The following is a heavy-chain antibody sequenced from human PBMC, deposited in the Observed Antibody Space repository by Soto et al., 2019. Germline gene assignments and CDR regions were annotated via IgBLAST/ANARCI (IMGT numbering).Heavy chain of an antibody. CDR3: ARDSNFSLQSGGPATYYFYFGMDV. Sequence: SVKVSCKASGDTFSTHAIIGVRQAPGQWFEWMGGIIPVSATAPYAQKSPGRVTFTADELTNTVYMGMSSGRCEDTDVYYCARDSNFSLQSGGPATYYFYFGMDVWGQETTVRVSS. J-gene: IGHJ6*02. CDR2: IIPVSATA. D-gene: IGHD4-4*01. CDR1: GDTFSTHA. V-gene: IGHV1-69*13.